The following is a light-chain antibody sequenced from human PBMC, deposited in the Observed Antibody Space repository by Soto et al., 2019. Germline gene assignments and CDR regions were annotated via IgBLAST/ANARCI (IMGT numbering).Light chain of an antibody. CDR2: WAS. V-gene: IGKV4-1*01. CDR3: KQYYNAPLT. Sequence: DIVMTQSPEYLAVSLGERATINCKSSQTVLYSSNKRNYLAWYQQKPGHPPKLLIYWASTRESGVPDRFSGSGSGTDYTLTISSLQSEDVAVYYCKQYYNAPLTFGGWTKVEIK. J-gene: IGKJ4*01. CDR1: QTVLYSSNKRNY.